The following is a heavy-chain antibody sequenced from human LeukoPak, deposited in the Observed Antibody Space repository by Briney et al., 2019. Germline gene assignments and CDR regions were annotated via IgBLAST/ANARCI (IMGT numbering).Heavy chain of an antibody. CDR3: SGSPEYCSCGNCNRIDH. CDR2: IYYTGIT. Sequence: SAPLSLTCTVSGGSINTYYWSWIRPPPGKVLEWIGSIYYTGITSYNLSLQSRVTISVDTSKNQFYLRLNSLTGADTAVYFCSGSPEYCSCGNCNRIDHWGQGTLVTVSS. V-gene: IGHV4-59*08. CDR1: GGSINTYY. D-gene: IGHD2-15*01. J-gene: IGHJ4*02.